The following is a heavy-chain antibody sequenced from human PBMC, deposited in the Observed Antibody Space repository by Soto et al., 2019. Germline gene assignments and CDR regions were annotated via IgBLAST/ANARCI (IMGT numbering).Heavy chain of an antibody. Sequence: ESGGGLVQPGGSLRLSCAASGFTFSTYAMSWVRQATGKGLEWVSAISGSGGSTYYADSVKGRFTISRDNSKNTLYLQMNSLRAEDTAIYYCAKDRKSGSGWYWDYWGQGTLVTVSS. V-gene: IGHV3-23*01. CDR1: GFTFSTYA. CDR2: ISGSGGST. J-gene: IGHJ4*02. D-gene: IGHD6-19*01. CDR3: AKDRKSGSGWYWDY.